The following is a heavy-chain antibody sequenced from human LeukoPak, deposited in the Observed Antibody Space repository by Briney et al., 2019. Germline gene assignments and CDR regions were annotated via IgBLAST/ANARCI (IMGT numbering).Heavy chain of an antibody. V-gene: IGHV3-74*01. CDR2: ISTDGSSN. Sequence: GGSLRLSCAASGFTFSGYWMHGVRQAPGKGLVWVSRISTDGSSNTYADSVKGRFTISRDNAKNTLYLQMNSLRAEDTAVYYCARGRLTSSWYYFDYWGQGTLVTVSS. CDR3: ARGRLTSSWYYFDY. J-gene: IGHJ4*02. CDR1: GFTFSGYW. D-gene: IGHD6-19*01.